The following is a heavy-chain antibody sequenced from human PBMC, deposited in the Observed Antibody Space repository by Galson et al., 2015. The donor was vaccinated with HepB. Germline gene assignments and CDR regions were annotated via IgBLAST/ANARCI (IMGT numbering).Heavy chain of an antibody. CDR2: IYYSGST. D-gene: IGHD2-2*01. J-gene: IGHJ2*01. V-gene: IGHV4-61*08. CDR1: GGSISSGGYY. CDR3: ARDWEEGIVVVPAAIRTGWYFDL. Sequence: SETLSLTCTVSGGSISSGGYYWSWIRQHPGKGLEWIGYIYYSGSTNYNPSLKSRVTMSVDTSKNQFSLKLSSVTAADTAVYYCARDWEEGIVVVPAAIRTGWYFDLWGRGTLVTVSS.